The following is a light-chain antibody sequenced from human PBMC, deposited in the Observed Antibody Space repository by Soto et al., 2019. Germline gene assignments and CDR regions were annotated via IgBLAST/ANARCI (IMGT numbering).Light chain of an antibody. Sequence: EIVMTQSPATLSLSPGERATLSCRASQSVSSNLAWYQQKPGQAPRLLIYDASTRATGIPARISGSGSGTEFTLTISSLQSEDFAVYYCQQYNNWPTWTFGQGTKVDIK. CDR1: QSVSSN. V-gene: IGKV3-15*01. J-gene: IGKJ1*01. CDR2: DAS. CDR3: QQYNNWPTWT.